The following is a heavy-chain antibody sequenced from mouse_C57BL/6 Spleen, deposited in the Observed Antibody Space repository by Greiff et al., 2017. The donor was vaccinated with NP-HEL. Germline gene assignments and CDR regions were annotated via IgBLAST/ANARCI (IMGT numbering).Heavy chain of an antibody. CDR3: AREAMDSNYYYYAMDY. Sequence: QVQLKQPGAELVKPGASVKMSCKASGYTFTSYWITWVKQRPGQGLEWIGDIYPGSGSTNYNEKFKSKATLTVDTSSSTAYMQLSSLTSEDSAVYYCAREAMDSNYYYYAMDYWGQGTSVTVSS. CDR2: IYPGSGST. J-gene: IGHJ4*01. CDR1: GYTFTSYW. D-gene: IGHD2-5*01. V-gene: IGHV1-55*01.